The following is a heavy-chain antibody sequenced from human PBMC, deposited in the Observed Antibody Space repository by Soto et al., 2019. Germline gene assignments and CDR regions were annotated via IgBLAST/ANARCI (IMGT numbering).Heavy chain of an antibody. CDR2: MNPNSGNT. Sequence: ASVKVSCKASGYTFTSYDINWVRQATGQGLEWMGWMNPNSGNTGYAQKFQGRVTMTRNTSISTAYMELSSLRSEDTAVYYCARGPYYYDCLSGYNPYHNWFDPWGQGTXVTVPS. J-gene: IGHJ5*02. CDR3: ARGPYYYDCLSGYNPYHNWFDP. D-gene: IGHD3-3*01. CDR1: GYTFTSYD. V-gene: IGHV1-8*01.